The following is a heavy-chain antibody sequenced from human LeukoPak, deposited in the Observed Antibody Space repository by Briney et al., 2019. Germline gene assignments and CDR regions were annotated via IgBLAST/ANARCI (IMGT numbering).Heavy chain of an antibody. V-gene: IGHV3-64*01. CDR3: ARAPNSGNSIFFEY. D-gene: IGHD1-26*01. Sequence: GGSLRLSCAASGFTFSASGMHWVRQAPGKGLEYVSAISSDGGSIYYANSVKGRFTISRDNSKNTLYLEMGSLRAEDMAVYYCARAPNSGNSIFFEYWGQGTLVTVSS. CDR1: GFTFSASG. CDR2: ISSDGGSI. J-gene: IGHJ4*02.